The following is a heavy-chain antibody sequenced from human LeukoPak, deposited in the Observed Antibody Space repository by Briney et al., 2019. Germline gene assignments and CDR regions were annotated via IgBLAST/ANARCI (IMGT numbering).Heavy chain of an antibody. J-gene: IGHJ3*02. CDR3: ARGVGKSGAFDI. D-gene: IGHD2-15*01. CDR1: GFTFSNYA. CDR2: ITPDTT. Sequence: GGSLRLSYAASGFTFSNYAMAWVRQAPGKGLEWVSTITPDTTYYADSVKGRFTISRDNAKNSLYLQMNSLRAEDTAVYYCARGVGKSGAFDIWGQGTMVTVSS. V-gene: IGHV3-69-1*01.